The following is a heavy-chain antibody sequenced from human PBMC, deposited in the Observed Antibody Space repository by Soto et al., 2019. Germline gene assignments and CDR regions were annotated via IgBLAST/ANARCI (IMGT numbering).Heavy chain of an antibody. V-gene: IGHV4-59*01. J-gene: IGHJ6*02. CDR3: GRVKGRWLQRFPFISGMDF. CDR2: IYYSGIT. D-gene: IGHD5-12*01. Sequence: PSETLSLTCTVSGGSMTNYYWSWIRHPPGKGLEWIANIYYSGITTYNPSLKRRVTIPVDTSKNQFSMKVISVTAADTAMYYCGRVKGRWLQRFPFISGMDFWGQGTTVTVSS. CDR1: GGSMTNYY.